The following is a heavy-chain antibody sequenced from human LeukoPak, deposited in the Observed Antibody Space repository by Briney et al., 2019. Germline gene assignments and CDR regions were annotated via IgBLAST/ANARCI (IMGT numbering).Heavy chain of an antibody. V-gene: IGHV3-30*02. J-gene: IGHJ6*03. CDR2: IRYDGSNK. CDR1: GFTFSSYG. Sequence: GGSLRLSCAASGFTFSSYGMHWVRQAPGEGLEWVALIRYDGSNKYYADSVKGRFTISRDNSKNTLYLQMNSLRAEDTAVYYCAKDLATPTNYYYYYMDVWGKGTTVTISS. CDR3: AKDLATPTNYYYYYMDV.